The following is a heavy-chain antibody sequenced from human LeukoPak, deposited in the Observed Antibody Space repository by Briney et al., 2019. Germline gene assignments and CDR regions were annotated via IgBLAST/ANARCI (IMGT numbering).Heavy chain of an antibody. CDR2: FIPIFGTA. J-gene: IGHJ4*02. CDR3: ARVEKPDSGSGSYPY. Sequence: SVKVSCKASGGTFSSYAISWVRQAPGQGLEWMGGFIPIFGTANYAQKFQGRVTITADESTSTAYMELSSLRSEDAAVYYCARVEKPDSGSGSYPYWGQGTLVTVSS. V-gene: IGHV1-69*13. D-gene: IGHD1-26*01. CDR1: GGTFSSYA.